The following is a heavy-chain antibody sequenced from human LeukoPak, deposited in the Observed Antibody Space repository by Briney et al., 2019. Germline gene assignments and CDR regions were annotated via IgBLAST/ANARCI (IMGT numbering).Heavy chain of an antibody. CDR2: INPNSGGT. D-gene: IGHD3-3*01. CDR3: ARGGYDFVYYYYGMDV. CDR1: GYTFTGYY. Sequence: ASVKVPCKASGYTFTGYYMHWVRQAPGQGLEWIGRINPNSGGTNYAQKFQGRVTMTRDTSISTAYMELSRLRSDDTAVYYCARGGYDFVYYYYGMDVWGQGTTVTVSS. V-gene: IGHV1-2*06. J-gene: IGHJ6*02.